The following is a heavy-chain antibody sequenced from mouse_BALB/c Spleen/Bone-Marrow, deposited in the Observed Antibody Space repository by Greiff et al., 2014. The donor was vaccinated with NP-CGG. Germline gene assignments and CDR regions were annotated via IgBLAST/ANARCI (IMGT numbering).Heavy chain of an antibody. J-gene: IGHJ4*01. CDR3: ARERQPLEGAMDY. CDR1: GFSLTSYG. D-gene: IGHD6-1*01. Sequence: QVQLKESGPGLVAPSQSLSITCTVSGFSLTSYGVHWVRQPPGKGLEWLGVIWAGGSTNYNSALMSRLSISKDNSKSQVFLKMNSLQTDDTAMYYCARERQPLEGAMDYWSRNLSHRLL. V-gene: IGHV2-9*02. CDR2: IWAGGST.